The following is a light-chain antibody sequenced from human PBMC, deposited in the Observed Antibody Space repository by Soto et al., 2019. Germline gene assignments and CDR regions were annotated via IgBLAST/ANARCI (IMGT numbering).Light chain of an antibody. Sequence: EIVLTQSPCTLSLSPGERAPLSCRASQSFSSSYLAWYQQKPGQAPRLLINAASSRATGIPDRFSGSGSGTEFTLTISRLEPEDFAVYYCQQYGTSPITFGQGTRLEI. CDR3: QQYGTSPIT. V-gene: IGKV3-20*01. CDR1: QSFSSSY. J-gene: IGKJ5*01. CDR2: AAS.